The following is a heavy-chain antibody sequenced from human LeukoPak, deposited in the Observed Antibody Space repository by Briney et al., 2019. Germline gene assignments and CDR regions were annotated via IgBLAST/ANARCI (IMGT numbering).Heavy chain of an antibody. CDR1: GNYW. CDR2: INSDGSWT. V-gene: IGHV3-74*01. CDR3: GRDLGGRSGY. Sequence: GGSLRLSCAASGNYWMHWVRQAPGKGLVWVSHINSDGSWTSYADSVKGRFTISRDNAKNTLYLQMNSLRAEDTAVYYCGRDLGGRSGYWGQGTLVTVSS. D-gene: IGHD1-26*01. J-gene: IGHJ4*02.